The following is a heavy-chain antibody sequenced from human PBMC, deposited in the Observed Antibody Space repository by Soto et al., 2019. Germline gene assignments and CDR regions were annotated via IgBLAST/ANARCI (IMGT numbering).Heavy chain of an antibody. V-gene: IGHV4-34*01. J-gene: IGHJ3*02. CDR2: INHSGST. CDR3: ARGTWVRSAFDI. CDR1: GGSFSGYY. Sequence: TSETLSLTCAVYGGSFSGYYWSWIRQPPGKGLEWIGEINHSGSTNYNPSLKSRVTISVDTSKNQFSLKLSPMTAADTAVYYCARGTWVRSAFDIWGQGTMVTVSS. D-gene: IGHD3-10*01.